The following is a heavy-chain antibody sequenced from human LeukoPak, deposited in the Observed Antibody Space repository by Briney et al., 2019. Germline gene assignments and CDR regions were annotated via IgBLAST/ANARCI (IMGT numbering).Heavy chain of an antibody. J-gene: IGHJ6*02. CDR2: IYTSGST. CDR1: GGSISSGSYD. D-gene: IGHD3-10*01. CDR3: ARATGYYYGMDV. V-gene: IGHV4-61*02. Sequence: SQTLSLTCTVSGGSISSGSYDWSWIGQPAGKGLEWIGRIYTSGSTNYNPSLKSRVTISVDTSKNQFSLKLSSVTAADTAVYYCARATGYYYGMDVWGQGTTVTVSS.